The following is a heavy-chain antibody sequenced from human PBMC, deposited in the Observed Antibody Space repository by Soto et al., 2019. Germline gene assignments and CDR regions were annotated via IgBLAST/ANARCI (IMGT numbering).Heavy chain of an antibody. D-gene: IGHD6-19*01. V-gene: IGHV3-23*01. J-gene: IGHJ4*02. CDR1: GFSFGTFV. Sequence: EMHLLESGGASVQPGGSLRLSCAASGFSFGTFVMTWFRQAPGGGLEWVASITDSGYTASYAETVEGRFTVSRDNSKNKLQLQMNDLRPEDTATYYCAKNGQWLATPPEAWGQGTLVTVSS. CDR2: ITDSGYTA. CDR3: AKNGQWLATPPEA.